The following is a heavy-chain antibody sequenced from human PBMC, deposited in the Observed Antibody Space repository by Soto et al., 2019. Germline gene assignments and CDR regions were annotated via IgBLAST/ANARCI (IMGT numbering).Heavy chain of an antibody. CDR2: IYYSGST. CDR3: ARAPLLEWLTGYMDV. V-gene: IGHV4-59*01. D-gene: IGHD3-3*01. Sequence: SETLSLTCTVSGGSISSYYWSWIRQPPGKGLEWIGYIYYSGSTNYNPSLKSRVTISVDTSKNQFSLKLSSVTAADTAVYYCARAPLLEWLTGYMDVWGKGPTVTVPS. J-gene: IGHJ6*03. CDR1: GGSISSYY.